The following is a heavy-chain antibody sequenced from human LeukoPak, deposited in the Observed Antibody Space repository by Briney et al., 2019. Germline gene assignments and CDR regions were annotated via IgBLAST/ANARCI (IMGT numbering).Heavy chain of an antibody. CDR1: GGSINYYY. J-gene: IGHJ3*02. CDR3: ARRLYQLSRYAFDI. V-gene: IGHV4-59*08. CDR2: IYYSGNT. D-gene: IGHD3-16*01. Sequence: PSETLSLTCTVSGGSINYYYWSWIRQPPGKGLEWIGYIYYSGNTNYNPSLKSRVTISVDTSKNQFSLNLSPVTAADTAVYYCARRLYQLSRYAFDIWGQGTMVTVSS.